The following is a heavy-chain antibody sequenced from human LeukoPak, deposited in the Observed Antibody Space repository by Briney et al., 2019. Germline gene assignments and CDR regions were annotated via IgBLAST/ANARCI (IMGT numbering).Heavy chain of an antibody. Sequence: GGSLRLSCAASGFTFSSYAMHWVRQAPGKGLEWVAVISYDGSNKYYADSVKGRFTIPRDNSKNTLYLQVNSLRAEDTAVYYCARMTTGTFDYWGQGTLVTVSS. CDR1: GFTFSSYA. CDR2: ISYDGSNK. V-gene: IGHV3-30*01. J-gene: IGHJ4*02. D-gene: IGHD4-17*01. CDR3: ARMTTGTFDY.